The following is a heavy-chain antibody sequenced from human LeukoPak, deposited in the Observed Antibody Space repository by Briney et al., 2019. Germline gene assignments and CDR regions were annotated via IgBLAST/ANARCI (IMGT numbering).Heavy chain of an antibody. J-gene: IGHJ4*02. Sequence: GGSLRLSCAASGFTVSSTYMSWVRQAPGKGLEWVSVIYSGGKVYYIDSVKGRFTISRDNSKNTLYLQMNSLRAEDTAVYYCAKELITTLNLEPNYFDYWGQGTLVTVSS. D-gene: IGHD1-1*01. CDR3: AKELITTLNLEPNYFDY. V-gene: IGHV3-53*01. CDR1: GFTVSSTY. CDR2: IYSGGKV.